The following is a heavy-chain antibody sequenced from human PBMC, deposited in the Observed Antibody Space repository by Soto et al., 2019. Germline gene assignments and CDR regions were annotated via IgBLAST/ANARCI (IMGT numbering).Heavy chain of an antibody. V-gene: IGHV3-23*01. CDR3: AAWPSRRDYFDY. J-gene: IGHJ4*02. CDR2: ITDGGGTT. CDR1: GFAFDING. Sequence: GGSLRLSCAASGFAFDINGMTWVRQVPGRGLEWVAAITDGGGTTYYADSVKGRFTISRDNSKNMLYLQMNSLRGEDTAVYYCAAWPSRRDYFDYWGQGTRVTVSS.